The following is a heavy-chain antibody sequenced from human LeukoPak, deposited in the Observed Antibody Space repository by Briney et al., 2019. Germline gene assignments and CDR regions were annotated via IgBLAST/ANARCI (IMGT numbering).Heavy chain of an antibody. Sequence: GASVKVSCKASGYTFSTYGITWVRQAPGQGLEWMGWINPNSGGTNYAQKFQGRVTMTRDTSISTAYMELSRLRSDDTAVYYCARLRNRFMALDYWGQGTLVTVSS. J-gene: IGHJ4*02. CDR1: GYTFSTYG. CDR3: ARLRNRFMALDY. V-gene: IGHV1-2*02. D-gene: IGHD1-14*01. CDR2: INPNSGGT.